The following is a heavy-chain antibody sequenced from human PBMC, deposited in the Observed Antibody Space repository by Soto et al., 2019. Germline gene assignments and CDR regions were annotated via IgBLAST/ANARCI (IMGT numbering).Heavy chain of an antibody. Sequence: SETLSLTCTVSGGSMSSGGYYWSWIRQHPGKGLECIGYIYHSGSTNYNPSLKSRVTISIDTSKNQFSLKLSSVTAADTAVYYCARVRSDYSNYYYYHYGMDVWGQGTTVTVSS. CDR1: GGSMSSGGYY. D-gene: IGHD4-4*01. CDR2: IYHSGST. CDR3: ARVRSDYSNYYYYHYGMDV. J-gene: IGHJ6*02. V-gene: IGHV4-61*08.